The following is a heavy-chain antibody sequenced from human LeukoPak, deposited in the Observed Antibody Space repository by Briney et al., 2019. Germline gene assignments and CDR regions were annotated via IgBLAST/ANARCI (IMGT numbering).Heavy chain of an antibody. J-gene: IGHJ4*02. Sequence: PSETLSLTCTVSGGSISSGGSYWGWLRQPPGKGLEYIGNIYYSGTTHYTPSLKSRVTMSVDTSKNQFSLKVSSVTAPDTAVYYCAGHRSGMMFDYWGQGTLVTVSS. CDR3: AGHRSGMMFDY. CDR2: IYYSGTT. V-gene: IGHV4-39*01. D-gene: IGHD1-1*01. CDR1: GGSISSGGSY.